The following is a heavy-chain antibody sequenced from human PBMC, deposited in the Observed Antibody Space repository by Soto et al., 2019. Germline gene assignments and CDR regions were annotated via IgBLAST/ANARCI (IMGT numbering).Heavy chain of an antibody. CDR2: IYSTGST. D-gene: IGHD3-22*01. CDR3: ARDEYYDSNNWFDT. Sequence: ETLSLTCTVSGGSIKNYYWSWIRQPAGKGLEWIGRIYSTGSTNYNASLKSRVTMSVDTSNNQFSLRLRSVTAADTAVYYCARDEYYDSNNWFDTWGQGTLVTVSS. CDR1: GGSIKNYY. V-gene: IGHV4-4*07. J-gene: IGHJ5*02.